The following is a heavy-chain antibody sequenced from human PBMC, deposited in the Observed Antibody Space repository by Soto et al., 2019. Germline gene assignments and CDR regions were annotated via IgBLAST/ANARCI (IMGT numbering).Heavy chain of an antibody. CDR3: ARESLRKFNWFDP. J-gene: IGHJ5*02. CDR1: GGSISSGGYY. Sequence: SETLSLTCTVSGGSISSGGYYGSWIRQHPGKGLEWIGYIYYSGSTYYNPSLKSRVTISVDTSKNQFSLKLSSVTAADTAVYYCARESLRKFNWFDPWGQGTLVTVSS. CDR2: IYYSGST. V-gene: IGHV4-31*03.